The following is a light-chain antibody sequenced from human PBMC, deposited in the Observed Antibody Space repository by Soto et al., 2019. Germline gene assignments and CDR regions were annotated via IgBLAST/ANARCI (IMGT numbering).Light chain of an antibody. CDR1: QRISTY. CDR3: QQSFSAPLA. V-gene: IGKV1-39*01. CDR2: AAS. Sequence: DIQMTQSPSSLSASVGDRVTITCRASQRISTYVNWYQQKPGKAPDLLIYAASTLQSGVPSRFSGSGSGTDFTLTISSLQPEDFATYFCQQSFSAPLAFGGGTKVEIK. J-gene: IGKJ4*01.